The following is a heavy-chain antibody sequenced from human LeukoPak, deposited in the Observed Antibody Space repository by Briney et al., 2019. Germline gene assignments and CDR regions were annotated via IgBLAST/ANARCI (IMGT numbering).Heavy chain of an antibody. J-gene: IGHJ4*02. Sequence: ASVKVSCKASGYTFTSYGISWVRQAPGQGLEWMGRISAYNGNTNYAQKLQGRVTMTTDTSTSTAYMELRSLRSDDTAVYYCARDKASIAVAGLFDYWGQGTLVTVSS. CDR1: GYTFTSYG. CDR2: ISAYNGNT. CDR3: ARDKASIAVAGLFDY. D-gene: IGHD6-19*01. V-gene: IGHV1-18*01.